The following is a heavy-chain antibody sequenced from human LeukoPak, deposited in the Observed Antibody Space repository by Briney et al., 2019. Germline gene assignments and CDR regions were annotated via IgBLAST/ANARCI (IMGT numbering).Heavy chain of an antibody. CDR3: ARDPSDIVVVVAASYFDY. Sequence: GGSLRLSCVDSGFTFSSYWMSWVRQAPGKGLEWVANIKQDGSEQYYVDSVKGRFTISRDNAKNTLYLQMNSLRAEDTAVYYCARDPSDIVVVVAASYFDYWGQGTLVTVSS. D-gene: IGHD2-15*01. V-gene: IGHV3-7*01. CDR2: IKQDGSEQ. CDR1: GFTFSSYW. J-gene: IGHJ4*02.